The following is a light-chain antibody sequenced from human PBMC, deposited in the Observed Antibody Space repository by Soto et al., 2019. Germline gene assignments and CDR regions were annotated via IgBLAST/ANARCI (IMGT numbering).Light chain of an antibody. CDR3: QQYNNWPGT. J-gene: IGKJ1*01. V-gene: IGKV1-12*01. Sequence: IQMTQSPSSVSASVGDSVPKACWASQGIRSWLAWYQQKPGEAPKLLIYGASSLQSGVPARFSGSGSGTEFTLTISSLQSEDFAVYFCQQYNNWPGTFGQGTKVDIK. CDR1: QGIRSW. CDR2: GAS.